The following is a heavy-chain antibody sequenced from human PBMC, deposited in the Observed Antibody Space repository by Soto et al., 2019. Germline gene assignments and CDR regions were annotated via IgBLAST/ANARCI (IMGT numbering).Heavy chain of an antibody. D-gene: IGHD2-8*02. Sequence: GGSLRLSCAASGFTVSSKYMSLVRQAPGKGLEWVSPIQSGGPTYYADSVKGRFTISRDTSENTLHLQMDSLRAEDTAVYYCARDDVLCAGGRCSGLPLDVWSKGTTVTVS. CDR1: GFTVSSKY. J-gene: IGHJ6*03. CDR2: IQSGGPT. V-gene: IGHV3-66*01. CDR3: ARDDVLCAGGRCSGLPLDV.